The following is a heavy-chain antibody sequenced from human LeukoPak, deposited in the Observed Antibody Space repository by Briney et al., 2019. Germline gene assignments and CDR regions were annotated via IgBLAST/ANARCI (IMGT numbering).Heavy chain of an antibody. D-gene: IGHD3-22*01. CDR2: ISGSGGST. CDR1: GFTFSSYA. V-gene: IGHV3-23*01. CDR3: ANVRIYPRGSGFDY. Sequence: PGGSLRLSCAASGFTFSSYAMSWVRQAPGKGLEWVSAISGSGGSTYHADSVKGRFTISRDNSKNTLYLQMNSLRAEDTAVYYCANVRIYPRGSGFDYWGQGTLVTVSS. J-gene: IGHJ4*02.